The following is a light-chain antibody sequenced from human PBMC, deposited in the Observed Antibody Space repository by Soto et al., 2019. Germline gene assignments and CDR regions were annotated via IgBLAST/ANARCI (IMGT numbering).Light chain of an antibody. CDR1: GSNIGSNY. V-gene: IGLV1-47*01. CDR2: KNN. J-gene: IGLJ1*01. CDR3: AAWDDSLSGHL. Sequence: QSALTQPPSASGTPGQKVSISCSGSGSNIGSNYVYWYQQLPGTAPELLIYKNNQRPSGVPDRFSGSKSDTSASLAISGLRSEDEADYYCAAWDDSLSGHLFGTGTKLTVL.